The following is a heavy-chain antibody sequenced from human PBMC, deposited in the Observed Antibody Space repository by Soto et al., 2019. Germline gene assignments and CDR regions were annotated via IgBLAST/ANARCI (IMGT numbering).Heavy chain of an antibody. V-gene: IGHV1-3*01. CDR1: GYTFSSCG. D-gene: IGHD2-21*01. CDR2: INAANGYT. CDR3: VRVPVSPIVIDCHDP. Sequence: ASVKVSCKASGYTFSSCGINWVRQATGQRLEWMRWINAANGYTKYSPKFHGRDTITRATSASTAYIELSSMRSEDTAVYYCVRVPVSPIVIDCHDPSGQGTLGTV. J-gene: IGHJ5*02.